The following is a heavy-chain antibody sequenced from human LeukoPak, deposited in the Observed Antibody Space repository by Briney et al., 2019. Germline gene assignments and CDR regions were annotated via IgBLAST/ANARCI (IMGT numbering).Heavy chain of an antibody. CDR3: ARGAYSYDSSGAFDI. CDR2: ISSSGST. D-gene: IGHD3-22*01. Sequence: SETLSLTWTVSGDSISSGDYYWSWIRQPAGKGLEWIGRISSSGSTNYNPSLKSRLTISVDTSKNQFSLKQSSATAADTAVYFCARGAYSYDSSGAFDIWGQGTMVTVSS. V-gene: IGHV4-61*02. J-gene: IGHJ3*02. CDR1: GDSISSGDYY.